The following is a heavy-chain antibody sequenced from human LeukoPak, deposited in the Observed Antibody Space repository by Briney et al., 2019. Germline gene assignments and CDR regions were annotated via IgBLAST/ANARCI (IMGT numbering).Heavy chain of an antibody. Sequence: SETLSLTCAVYGGSFSGYYWTWIRQPPGKGLEWIGEIHYSGSATYNQSLKSRVTISVDTSKNQFSLKMNSVTAADTAVYYCARGQWFRAFWSRGTPVTVSS. J-gene: IGHJ4*02. CDR3: ARGQWFRAF. CDR1: GGSFSGYY. V-gene: IGHV4-34*01. CDR2: IHYSGSA. D-gene: IGHD3-10*01.